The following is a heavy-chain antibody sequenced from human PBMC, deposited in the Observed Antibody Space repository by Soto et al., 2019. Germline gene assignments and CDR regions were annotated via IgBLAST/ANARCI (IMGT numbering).Heavy chain of an antibody. CDR2: IIPIFGTA. J-gene: IGHJ6*02. CDR3: AREGQWLVRLGGVQYHGMDV. D-gene: IGHD6-19*01. Sequence: QVQLVQSGAEVKKPGSSVKVSCKASGGTFSSSAISCVRQAPGQGLEWMGGIIPIFGTANYAQKFQGRVTITADASAYTAYMELSSLTSEDTAIYFCAREGQWLVRLGGVQYHGMDVWGQGTTVTVSS. V-gene: IGHV1-69*01. CDR1: GGTFSSSA.